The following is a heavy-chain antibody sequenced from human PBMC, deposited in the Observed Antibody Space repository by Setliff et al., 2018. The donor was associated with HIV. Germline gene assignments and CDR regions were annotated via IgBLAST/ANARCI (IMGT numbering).Heavy chain of an antibody. V-gene: IGHV3-48*03. D-gene: IGHD3-22*01. CDR2: ISSSGSTI. J-gene: IGHJ4*02. Sequence: GGSLRLSCAASGFTFSSYEMNWVRQAPGKGLEWVSYISSSGSTIYYADSVKGRFTISRDNAQNSLYLQMNSLRAEDTAVYYCARGQGAVIRYYYFDYWGQGTLVTVSS. CDR3: ARGQGAVIRYYYFDY. CDR1: GFTFSSYE.